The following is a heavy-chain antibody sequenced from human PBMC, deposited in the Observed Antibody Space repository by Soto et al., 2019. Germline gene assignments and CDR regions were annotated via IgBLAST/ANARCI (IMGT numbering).Heavy chain of an antibody. D-gene: IGHD5-12*01. CDR3: AIRYSGYDLEFDY. CDR1: GFTVSSNY. Sequence: GGSLRLSCAASGFTVSSNYMSWVRQAPGKGLEWVSVIYSGGSTYYADSVKGRFTISRHNSKNTLYLQMNSLRAEDTAVYYCAIRYSGYDLEFDYWGQGTLVTVSS. CDR2: IYSGGST. J-gene: IGHJ4*02. V-gene: IGHV3-53*04.